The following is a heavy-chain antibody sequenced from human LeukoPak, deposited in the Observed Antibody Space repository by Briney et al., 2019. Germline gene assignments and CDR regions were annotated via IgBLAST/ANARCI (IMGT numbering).Heavy chain of an antibody. Sequence: SETPSLTCAVYGGSFSGYYWSWIRQPPGKGLEWIGEINHSGSTNYNPSLKSRVTISVDTSKNQFSLKLSSVTAADTAVYYCARDRLRWPLDYWGQGTLVTVSS. CDR2: INHSGST. V-gene: IGHV4-34*01. D-gene: IGHD4-23*01. CDR3: ARDRLRWPLDY. J-gene: IGHJ4*02. CDR1: GGSFSGYY.